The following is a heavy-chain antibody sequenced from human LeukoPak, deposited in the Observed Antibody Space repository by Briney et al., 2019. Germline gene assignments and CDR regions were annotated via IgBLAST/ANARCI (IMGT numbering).Heavy chain of an antibody. J-gene: IGHJ4*02. Sequence: GGSLRLSWAASGLSFSTFAMSWVRQAPARGLEWLSSMKGTGDKYYADSARGRFTLSRDDSRNTVYFHLNNLRVEDTAVYYCARASWVSSADAVRWGQGTVVTVSS. V-gene: IGHV3-23*01. D-gene: IGHD3-16*01. CDR2: MKGTGDK. CDR1: GLSFSTFA. CDR3: ARASWVSSADAVR.